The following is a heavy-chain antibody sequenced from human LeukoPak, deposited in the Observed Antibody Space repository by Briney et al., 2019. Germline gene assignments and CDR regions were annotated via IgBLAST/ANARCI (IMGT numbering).Heavy chain of an antibody. D-gene: IGHD1-26*01. J-gene: IGHJ4*02. Sequence: GGSLRLSCAASGFTFSSYEMNWVRQAPGKGLEWVSYISSSGRTIYYADSVKGRFTISRDNAKNSLYLQMNSLRAEDTAVYYCARDLMGATIDYWGQGTLVTVSS. CDR2: ISSSGRTI. CDR3: ARDLMGATIDY. V-gene: IGHV3-48*03. CDR1: GFTFSSYE.